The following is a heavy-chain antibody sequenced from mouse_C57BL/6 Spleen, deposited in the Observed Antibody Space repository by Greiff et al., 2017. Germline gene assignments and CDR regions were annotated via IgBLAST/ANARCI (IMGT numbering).Heavy chain of an antibody. CDR3: ARGQYYGEFAMDY. CDR2: IDPENGDT. CDR1: GFNFTDYY. V-gene: IGHV14-2*01. Sequence: VQLQQSGAELVKPGASVKLSCTASGFNFTDYYMHWVKQRTEQGLEWIGRIDPENGDTKYAPKFQGKATLTADTSSNTAYLQLSSLTSEDTAVYYCARGQYYGEFAMDYWGQGASVTVSS. D-gene: IGHD1-2*01. J-gene: IGHJ4*01.